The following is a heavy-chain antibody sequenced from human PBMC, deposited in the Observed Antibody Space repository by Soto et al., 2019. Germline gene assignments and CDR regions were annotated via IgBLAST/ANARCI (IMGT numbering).Heavy chain of an antibody. CDR2: IYYSGST. V-gene: IGHV4-59*01. CDR3: AREHSGYDLWFDL. Sequence: SETLSLTCTVSGGSIIRYYWSWIRQPPWKGLEWIGYIYYSGSTNYNPSLKSRVTISVDTSKNQFSLKLSSVTAADTAVYYCAREHSGYDLWFDLSGQGTLVTVS. J-gene: IGHJ5*02. CDR1: GGSIIRYY. D-gene: IGHD5-12*01.